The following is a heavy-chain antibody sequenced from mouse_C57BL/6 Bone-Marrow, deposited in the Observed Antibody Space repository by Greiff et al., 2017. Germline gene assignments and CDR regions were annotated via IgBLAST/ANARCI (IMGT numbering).Heavy chain of an antibody. CDR2: ISDGGSYT. J-gene: IGHJ2*01. CDR3: ARDRILRDRYYFDY. CDR1: GFTFSSYA. V-gene: IGHV5-4*01. Sequence: DVMLVESGGGLVKPGGSLKLSCAASGFTFSSYAMSWVRQTPEKRLEWVATISDGGSYTYYPDNVKGRFTISRDNAKNNLYLQMSQLKSEDTAMYYCARDRILRDRYYFDYWGQGTTLTVSS. D-gene: IGHD3-3*01.